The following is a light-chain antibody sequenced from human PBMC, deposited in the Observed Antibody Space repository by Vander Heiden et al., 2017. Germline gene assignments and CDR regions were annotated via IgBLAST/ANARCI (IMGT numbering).Light chain of an antibody. V-gene: IGKV4-1*01. Sequence: DIVLAQSPDSLTLSLGERATINCKSSQSVLDRANNRNYLAWYQQKPGQPPKLLIYWASTRESGVPDRFSGSGSGTDFTLTIISLQAEDVALYYCQQYFSTLTFGGGTKVQIK. CDR2: WAS. CDR1: QSVLDRANNRNY. CDR3: QQYFSTLT. J-gene: IGKJ4*01.